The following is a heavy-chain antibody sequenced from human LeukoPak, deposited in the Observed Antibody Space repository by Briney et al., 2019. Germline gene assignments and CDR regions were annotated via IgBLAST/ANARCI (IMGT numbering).Heavy chain of an antibody. V-gene: IGHV3-53*01. CDR3: ARDTVGVVVAAYDY. CDR1: GFTVSNNY. Sequence: GGSLRLSCAASGFTVSNNYMTWVRQAPGKGLEWVSVVHSGGGTYYAASVEGRFTISRDNSKNTLYLRMDSLRAEDTAVYFCARDTVGVVVAAYDYWGQGTLVTVSS. J-gene: IGHJ4*02. CDR2: VHSGGGT. D-gene: IGHD2-15*01.